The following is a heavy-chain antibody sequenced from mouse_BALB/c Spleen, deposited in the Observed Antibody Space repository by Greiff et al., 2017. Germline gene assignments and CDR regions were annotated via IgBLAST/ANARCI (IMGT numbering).Heavy chain of an antibody. CDR3: ARDDYDDYAMDY. CDR1: GFTFSSYG. CDR2: ISSGGSYT. D-gene: IGHD2-4*01. Sequence: EVHLVESGGDLVKPGGSLKLSCAASGFTFSSYGMSWVRQTPDKRLEWVATISSGGSYTYYPDSVKGRFTISRDNAKNTLYLQMSSLKSEDTAMYYCARDDYDDYAMDYWGQGTSVTVSS. J-gene: IGHJ4*01. V-gene: IGHV5-6*01.